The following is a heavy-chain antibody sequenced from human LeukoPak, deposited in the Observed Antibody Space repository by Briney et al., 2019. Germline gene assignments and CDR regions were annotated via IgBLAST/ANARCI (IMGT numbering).Heavy chain of an antibody. CDR1: GFTFGSHA. D-gene: IGHD5-18*01. V-gene: IGHV3-23*01. J-gene: IGHJ4*02. CDR3: GKTTVGYSSGQKPAWPVDF. Sequence: GGSLRLSCEASGFTFGSHAMYWVRQAPGKGLEWVAGIFGSGGSPHYADSVKGRFTISRDNPRNTVYLQINSLRDDDTAVYYCGKTTVGYSSGQKPAWPVDFWGQGTLVTVSS. CDR2: IFGSGGSP.